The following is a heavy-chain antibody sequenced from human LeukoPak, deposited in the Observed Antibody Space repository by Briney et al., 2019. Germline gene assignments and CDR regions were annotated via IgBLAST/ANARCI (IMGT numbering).Heavy chain of an antibody. CDR1: GGSIRGYY. J-gene: IGHJ6*03. V-gene: IGHV4-4*07. CDR3: ARTQYYYHMDA. CDR2: IYTGGST. Sequence: PSETLSLTCTVSGGSIRGYYWSWIRKPAGKALEWIGRIYTGGSTDYNPSLKSRVTMSVDTSNNQFSLKLSSVTAADSAMYYCARTQYYYHMDAWGKGTTVTVSS.